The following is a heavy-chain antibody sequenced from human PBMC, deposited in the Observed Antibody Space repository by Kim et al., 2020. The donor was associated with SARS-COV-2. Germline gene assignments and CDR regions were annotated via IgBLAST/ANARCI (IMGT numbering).Heavy chain of an antibody. CDR3: ARDGEAAGFDY. V-gene: IGHV4-30-2*04. Sequence: YYNPSLKSRVTISVDTSKNQFSLKLSSVTAADTAVYYCARDGEAAGFDYWGQGTLVTVSS. D-gene: IGHD6-13*01. J-gene: IGHJ4*02.